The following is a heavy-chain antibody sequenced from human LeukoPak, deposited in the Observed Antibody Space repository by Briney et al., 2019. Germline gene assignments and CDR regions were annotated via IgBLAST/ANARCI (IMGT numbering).Heavy chain of an antibody. V-gene: IGHV3-30-3*01. CDR2: ISSDGTDQ. J-gene: IGHJ4*02. CDR3: ARGGGGSYSYFGY. Sequence: GGSLRLSCSGSGFTFGFHGVHWVRQAPGKGLEWVAVISSDGTDQRYADSMKGRSSISRDNSKNTVSLQMHSLRVEDTAVYYCARGGGGSYSYFGYWGQGTLVTVSS. CDR1: GFTFGFHG. D-gene: IGHD1-26*01.